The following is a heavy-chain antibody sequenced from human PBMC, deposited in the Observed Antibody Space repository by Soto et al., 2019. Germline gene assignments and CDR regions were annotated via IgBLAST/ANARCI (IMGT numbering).Heavy chain of an antibody. Sequence: GGSLILSHAASLFTFISDGMHWVLQAPVNGREWVAVIWYDGSNKYYADSVKGRFTIARDNSRNTLYLQMNNLRAEDTAGCYCPRSAGVSSSWSTAYYYYYYGMDVWGQGTTVTVS. CDR1: LFTFISDG. D-gene: IGHD6-6*01. J-gene: IGHJ6*02. CDR2: IWYDGSNK. CDR3: PRSAGVSSSWSTAYYYYYYGMDV. V-gene: IGHV3-33*01.